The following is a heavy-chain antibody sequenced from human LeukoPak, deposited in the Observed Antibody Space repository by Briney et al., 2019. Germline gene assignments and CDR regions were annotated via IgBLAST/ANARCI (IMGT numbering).Heavy chain of an antibody. J-gene: IGHJ4*02. CDR3: ARVYYYGSGSYTYFDY. CDR2: IYTSGST. D-gene: IGHD3-10*01. CDR1: GGSISSGSYY. Sequence: SETLSLTCTVSGGSISSGSYYWSWIRQPAGKGLEWVGRIYTSGSTNYNPSLKSRVTISVDTSKNQFSLKLSSVTAADTAVYYCARVYYYGSGSYTYFDYWGQGTLVTVSS. V-gene: IGHV4-61*02.